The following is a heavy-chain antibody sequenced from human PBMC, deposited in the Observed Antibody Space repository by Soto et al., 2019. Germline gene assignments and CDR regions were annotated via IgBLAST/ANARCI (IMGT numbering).Heavy chain of an antibody. CDR3: ARGGALDGTSPPFNH. V-gene: IGHV1-2*02. CDR2: INANSGDT. J-gene: IGHJ4*02. D-gene: IGHD6-19*01. Sequence: ASVKVSCKASGYTFSGHYMHWIRQAPGQGPEWLGWINANSGDTDRAPKFQDRLTMTRDTSISTAYMELSRLRSDDTAVYYCARGGALDGTSPPFNHWGQGALVTVSS. CDR1: GYTFSGHY.